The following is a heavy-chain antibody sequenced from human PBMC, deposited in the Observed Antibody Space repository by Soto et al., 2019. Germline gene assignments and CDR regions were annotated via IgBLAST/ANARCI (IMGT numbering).Heavy chain of an antibody. D-gene: IGHD3-10*01. J-gene: IGHJ5*02. CDR1: GGSISSGGYY. Sequence: SETLSLTCTVSGGSISSGGYYWSWIRQHPGKGLEWIGYIYYSGSTYYNPSLKSRVTISVDTSKNQFSLKLSSVTAADTAVYYCARLITMVRGVIKGFDPWGQGTLVTVSS. V-gene: IGHV4-31*03. CDR2: IYYSGST. CDR3: ARLITMVRGVIKGFDP.